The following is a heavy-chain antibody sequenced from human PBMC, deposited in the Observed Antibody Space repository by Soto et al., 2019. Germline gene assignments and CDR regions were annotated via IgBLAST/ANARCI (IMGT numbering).Heavy chain of an antibody. CDR1: GYTFTSYA. CDR2: INAGNGNT. Sequence: QVQLVQSGAEVKKPGASVKVSCKASGYTFTSYAMHWVRQAPGQRLEWVGWINAGNGNTKYSQKFQGRVTITRDTSANTAYMELSSLRSEDTAVYYCARPPGYSSERGDYWGQGTLVTVSS. D-gene: IGHD6-25*01. CDR3: ARPPGYSSERGDY. V-gene: IGHV1-3*01. J-gene: IGHJ4*02.